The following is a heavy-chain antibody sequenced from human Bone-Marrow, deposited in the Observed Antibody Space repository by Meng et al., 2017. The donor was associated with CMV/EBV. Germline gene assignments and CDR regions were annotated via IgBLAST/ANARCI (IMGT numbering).Heavy chain of an antibody. CDR1: GFTFSSYS. J-gene: IGHJ4*02. V-gene: IGHV3-48*04. D-gene: IGHD6-19*01. CDR2: ISSSSSTI. CDR3: AKSIAVAGAYIDY. Sequence: GGSLRLSCAASGFTFSSYSMNWVRQAPGKGLEWVSYISSSSSTIYYADSVKGRFTISRDNAKNSLYLQMNSLRAEDTAIYYCAKSIAVAGAYIDYWGPGTLVTVS.